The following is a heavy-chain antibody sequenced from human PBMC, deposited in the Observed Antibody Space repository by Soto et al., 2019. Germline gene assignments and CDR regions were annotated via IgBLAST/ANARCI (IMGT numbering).Heavy chain of an antibody. Sequence: SETLSLTCAVSGGSISSGGYSWSWIRQPPGKGLEWIGYIYHSGSTYYNPSLKSRVTISVDTSKNQFSLKLSSVTAADTAVYYCASTYGGYDYWGQGTLVTVSS. CDR3: ASTYGGYDY. J-gene: IGHJ4*02. CDR2: IYHSGST. V-gene: IGHV4-30-2*01. D-gene: IGHD5-12*01. CDR1: GGSISSGGYS.